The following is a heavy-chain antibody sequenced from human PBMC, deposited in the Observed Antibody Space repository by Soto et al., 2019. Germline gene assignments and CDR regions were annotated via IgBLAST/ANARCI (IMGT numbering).Heavy chain of an antibody. CDR3: AREYRSSSGRFDN. CDR1: GGSFSSYA. Sequence: SVKVSCKASGGSFSSYAISWVRQAPGQGLEWMGGIIPIFGTPSYAQKFQGRVTITADESTSTAYMELSSLRSEDTAVYYCAREYRSSSGRFDNWGQGTLVTVSS. J-gene: IGHJ4*02. CDR2: IIPIFGTP. D-gene: IGHD6-6*01. V-gene: IGHV1-69*13.